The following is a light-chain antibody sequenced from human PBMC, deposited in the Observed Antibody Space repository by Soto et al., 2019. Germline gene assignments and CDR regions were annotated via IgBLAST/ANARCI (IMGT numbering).Light chain of an antibody. V-gene: IGKV1-39*01. J-gene: IGKJ2*01. Sequence: DIQMTQSTSSLSASVGDRVTITCRANQTITRDLNWYQQKPGTAPKLLIYAASSLQEGVPSRFRGSGSGTDFTLTISNLQPEDFAAYSCQQSFSFPVTFGQGTKLEIK. CDR1: QTITRD. CDR3: QQSFSFPVT. CDR2: AAS.